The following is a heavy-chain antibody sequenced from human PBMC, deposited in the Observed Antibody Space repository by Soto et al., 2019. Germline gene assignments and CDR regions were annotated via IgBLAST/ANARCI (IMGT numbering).Heavy chain of an antibody. CDR1: GGTFSSYA. CDR3: ASAPYYYDSSGYLEY. D-gene: IGHD3-22*01. V-gene: IGHV1-69*13. Sequence: SVKVSCKASGGTFSSYAISWVRQAPGQGLEWMGGIIPIFGTANYAQKFQGRVTITADESTSTAYMELSSLRSEDTAVYYCASAPYYYDSSGYLEYWGQGXLVTVYS. J-gene: IGHJ4*02. CDR2: IIPIFGTA.